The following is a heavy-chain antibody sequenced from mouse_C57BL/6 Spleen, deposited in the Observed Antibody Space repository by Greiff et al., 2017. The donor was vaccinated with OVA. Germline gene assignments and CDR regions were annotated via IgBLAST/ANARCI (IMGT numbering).Heavy chain of an antibody. D-gene: IGHD1-1*01. J-gene: IGHJ4*01. CDR1: GYTFTSYW. CDR3: ARLDYYSSSYAMDY. CDR2: IDPSDSET. Sequence: QVQLQQPGAELVRPGSSVKLSCKASGYTFTSYWMHWVKQRPIQGLEWIGNIDPSDSETHYNQKFKDKATLTVDKSSSTAYMQLSSLTSEDSAVYYCARLDYYSSSYAMDYWGQGTSVTVSS. V-gene: IGHV1-52*01.